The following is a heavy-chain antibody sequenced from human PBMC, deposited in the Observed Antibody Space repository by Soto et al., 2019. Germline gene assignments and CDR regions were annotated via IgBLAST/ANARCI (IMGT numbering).Heavy chain of an antibody. CDR1: GGSISSSSYY. CDR3: ARHKGTMVRGVIITPTWFDP. Sequence: KASETLSLTCTVSGGSISSSSYYWGWIRQPPGKGLEWIGSIYYSGSTYYNPSLKSRVTISVDTSKNQFSLKLSSVTAADTAVYCCARHKGTMVRGVIITPTWFDPWGQGTLVTVSS. CDR2: IYYSGST. D-gene: IGHD3-10*01. J-gene: IGHJ5*02. V-gene: IGHV4-39*01.